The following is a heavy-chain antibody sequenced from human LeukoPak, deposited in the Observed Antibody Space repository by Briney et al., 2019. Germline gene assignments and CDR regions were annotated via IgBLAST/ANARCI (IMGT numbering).Heavy chain of an antibody. CDR2: IYYSGST. D-gene: IGHD2-2*01. CDR3: AREGIVVVPAAMN. CDR1: GGSISSGDYY. J-gene: IGHJ4*02. V-gene: IGHV4-30-4*08. Sequence: SETLSLTCTVSGGSISSGDYYWSWIRQPPGKGLEWIGYIYYSGSTYYNPSLKSRVTISVDTSKNQFSLKLSSVTAADTAVHYCAREGIVVVPAAMNWGQGTLVTVSS.